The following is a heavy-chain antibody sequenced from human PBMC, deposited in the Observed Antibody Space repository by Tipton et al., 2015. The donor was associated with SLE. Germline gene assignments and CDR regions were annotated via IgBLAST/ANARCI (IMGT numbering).Heavy chain of an antibody. J-gene: IGHJ4*02. V-gene: IGHV3-64*02. CDR2: ISSNGGTT. D-gene: IGHD6-6*01. CDR3: ARAVGSSSPGYFDY. Sequence: SLRLSCAASGFTFSTYAMHWVRQAPGKGLEHVSAISSNGGTTYYADSVKGRFTISRDNSKNTLYLQMGSLRAEDMAVYYCARAVGSSSPGYFDYWGQGTLVTVSS. CDR1: GFTFSTYA.